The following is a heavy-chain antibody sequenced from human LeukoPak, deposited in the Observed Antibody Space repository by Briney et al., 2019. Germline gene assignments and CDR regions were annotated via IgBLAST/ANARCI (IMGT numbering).Heavy chain of an antibody. J-gene: IGHJ4*02. CDR1: GFTFRSSC. Sequence: PGGSLRLSCAASGFTFRSSCMSWVRQAPGKGLEWVANIKQDGSNKYYVDSVKGRFTISRDNSKNSLYLQMNSLRAEDTAVYYCARAYYWGQGTLVSVSS. V-gene: IGHV3-7*01. D-gene: IGHD2-21*01. CDR3: ARAYY. CDR2: IKQDGSNK.